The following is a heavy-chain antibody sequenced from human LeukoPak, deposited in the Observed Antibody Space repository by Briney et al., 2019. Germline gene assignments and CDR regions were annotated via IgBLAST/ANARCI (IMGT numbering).Heavy chain of an antibody. Sequence: SETLSLTCTVSGGSISSSSYYWGWIRQPPGKGLEWIGSIYYSGSTYYNPSFKSRVTISVDTSKNQFSLKLSSVTAADTAVYYCARVVGVGATGPFDYWGQGTLVTVSS. D-gene: IGHD2-15*01. CDR2: IYYSGST. J-gene: IGHJ4*02. CDR3: ARVVGVGATGPFDY. CDR1: GGSISSSSYY. V-gene: IGHV4-39*07.